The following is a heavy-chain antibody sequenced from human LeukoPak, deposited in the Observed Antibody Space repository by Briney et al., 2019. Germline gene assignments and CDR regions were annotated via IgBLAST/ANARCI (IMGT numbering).Heavy chain of an antibody. CDR2: ISSSSSYI. J-gene: IGHJ4*02. CDR1: GFTFSSYS. D-gene: IGHD3-10*01. CDR3: ARSPYGWFGELSPLGY. Sequence: GGSLRLSCAASGFTFSSYSMNWVRQAPGKGLEWVSSISSSSSYIYYADSVKGRFTISRDNAKNSLYLQMNSLRAEDMAVYYCARSPYGWFGELSPLGYWGQGTLVTVSS. V-gene: IGHV3-21*01.